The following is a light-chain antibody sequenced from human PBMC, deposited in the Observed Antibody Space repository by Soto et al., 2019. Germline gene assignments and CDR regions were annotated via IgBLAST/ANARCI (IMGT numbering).Light chain of an antibody. CDR3: QQYNNWWT. J-gene: IGKJ1*01. Sequence: EIVMTQSPVTLSVSPGERATLSCRASQSVSSNLAWYQQKPGQAPRLLIYSASTRATGIPARFSGSGSGTEFTLTISSLQSEDFAVYYCQQYNNWWTFGQGTTLEIK. V-gene: IGKV3-15*01. CDR2: SAS. CDR1: QSVSSN.